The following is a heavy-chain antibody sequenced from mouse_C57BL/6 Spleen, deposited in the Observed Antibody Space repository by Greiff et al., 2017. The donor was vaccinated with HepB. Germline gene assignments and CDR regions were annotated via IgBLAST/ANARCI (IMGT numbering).Heavy chain of an antibody. CDR2: IWSGGST. D-gene: IGHD2-4*01. V-gene: IGHV2-4*01. J-gene: IGHJ4*01. CDR3: AKNYYNYDGRGYAMDY. CDR1: GFSLTSYG. Sequence: QVQLKESGPGLVQPSQSLSITCTVSGFSLTSYGVHWVRQPPGKGLEWLGVIWSGGSTDYNAAFISRLSISKDNSKCQVFFKMNSLQADDTTIYYCAKNYYNYDGRGYAMDYWGQGTSVTVSS.